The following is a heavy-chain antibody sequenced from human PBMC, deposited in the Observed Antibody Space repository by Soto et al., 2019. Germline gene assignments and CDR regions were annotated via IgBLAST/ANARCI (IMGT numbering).Heavy chain of an antibody. D-gene: IGHD3-10*01. CDR3: AKDHYSYRSGSYHPYYFDY. J-gene: IGHJ4*02. V-gene: IGHV3-30*18. CDR2: ISSAGNKK. Sequence: QVQLVESGGGVVQPGRSLRLSCTASGFSFTNYAMHWVRQAPGKGLEWVGVISSAGNKKYFADSVKGRFTISSDNSKNTVSLQMNILRPEDTAVSYCAKDHYSYRSGSYHPYYFDYWGQGTLVTVPS. CDR1: GFSFTNYA.